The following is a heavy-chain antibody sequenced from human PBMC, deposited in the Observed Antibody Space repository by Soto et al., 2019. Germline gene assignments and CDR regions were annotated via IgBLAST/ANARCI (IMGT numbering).Heavy chain of an antibody. J-gene: IGHJ3*02. CDR2: IYSGGST. CDR1: GFTVSSNY. Sequence: GRSLRLSCEVSGFTVSSNYMSWVRQAPGKGLEWVSVIYSGGSTYYADSVKGRFTISRDNSKNTLYLQMNSLRAEDTAVYYCARDVTGLNAFDIWGQGTMVTVSS. CDR3: ARDVTGLNAFDI. D-gene: IGHD5-18*01. V-gene: IGHV3-66*01.